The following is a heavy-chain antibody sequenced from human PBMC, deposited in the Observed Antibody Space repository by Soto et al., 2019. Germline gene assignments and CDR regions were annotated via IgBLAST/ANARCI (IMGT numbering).Heavy chain of an antibody. J-gene: IGHJ4*02. CDR2: ISYDGSNK. V-gene: IGHV3-30*18. CDR1: GFTFSSYG. D-gene: IGHD5-18*01. CDR3: AKARVTIQLWLPFDY. Sequence: GGSLRLSCAASGFTFSSYGMHWVRQAPGKGLEWVAVISYDGSNKYYADSVKGRFTISRDNSKNTLYLQMNSLRAEDTAVYYCAKARVTIQLWLPFDYWGQGTLVTVSS.